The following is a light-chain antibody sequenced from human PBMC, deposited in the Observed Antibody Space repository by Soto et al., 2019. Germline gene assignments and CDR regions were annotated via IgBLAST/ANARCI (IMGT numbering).Light chain of an antibody. CDR2: SSN. CDR3: ATWDDSLNGYV. J-gene: IGLJ1*01. Sequence: QSVLTQPSSASGTPGQRVTIFCSGSSSNIGSNTVNWYQQLPGAAPKLLIFSSNQRPSGVPDRFSGSKSGTSASLAISGLQSEDEADYYCATWDDSLNGYVFGTGTKLTVL. CDR1: SSNIGSNT. V-gene: IGLV1-44*01.